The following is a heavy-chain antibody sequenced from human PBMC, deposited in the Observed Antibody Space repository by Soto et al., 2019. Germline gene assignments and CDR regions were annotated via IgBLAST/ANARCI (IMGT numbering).Heavy chain of an antibody. J-gene: IGHJ5*02. CDR3: ARARPPFNWFDR. CDR1: GYTFTDYY. Sequence: QVHLVQSGAEVKKPGASVMVSCKASGYTFTDYYMEWVRQAPGQGLEWMGWINLNSGDTNFAQQFQGRVTMNRDTSITTAYVDLSRLRSDDTAVYYCARARPPFNWFDRWGQGTLVTVSS. V-gene: IGHV1-2*02. D-gene: IGHD6-6*01. CDR2: INLNSGDT.